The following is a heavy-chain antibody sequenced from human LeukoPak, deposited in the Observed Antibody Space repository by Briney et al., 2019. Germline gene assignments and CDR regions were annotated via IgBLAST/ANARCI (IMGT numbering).Heavy chain of an antibody. J-gene: IGHJ3*02. Sequence: GESLKISCQGSGYSFTSYWIGWVRQMPGKGLEWVGIIYPGDSDTRYSPSFQGQVTISADKSISTAYLRWSSLKASDTAMYYCARPRPDYGGNSDFDAFDIWGQGTMVTVSS. D-gene: IGHD4-23*01. CDR1: GYSFTSYW. CDR3: ARPRPDYGGNSDFDAFDI. V-gene: IGHV5-51*01. CDR2: IYPGDSDT.